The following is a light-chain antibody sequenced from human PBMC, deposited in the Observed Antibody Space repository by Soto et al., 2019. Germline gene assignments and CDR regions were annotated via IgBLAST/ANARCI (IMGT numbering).Light chain of an antibody. V-gene: IGLV2-8*01. CDR1: SSDVGGYNY. CDR2: EVN. CDR3: CSYAGSDNVV. Sequence: QSALTQPPSASGSPGQSVTISCTGTSSDVGGYNYVSWYQQLPGKAPKLLIYEVNKRPSGVPDRFSGSKSGNTSSLTVSGLQAEDEANYSCCSYAGSDNVVFGGGTKLTVL. J-gene: IGLJ2*01.